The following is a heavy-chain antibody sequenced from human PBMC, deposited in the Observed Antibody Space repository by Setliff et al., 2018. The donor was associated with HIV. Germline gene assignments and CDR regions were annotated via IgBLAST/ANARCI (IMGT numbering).Heavy chain of an antibody. D-gene: IGHD4-4*01. J-gene: IGHJ5*02. CDR3: ARLPPGNSNYQKWLDP. CDR2: IYPADSES. CDR1: GYNFTTYW. Sequence: GESLKISCKGSGYNFTTYWIGWVRQMPGKGLEWMGIIYPADSESRYSPSFQGQFTISADNSISTAYVQWSSLKASDTAMYYCARLPPGNSNYQKWLDPWGQGTLVTVSS. V-gene: IGHV5-51*01.